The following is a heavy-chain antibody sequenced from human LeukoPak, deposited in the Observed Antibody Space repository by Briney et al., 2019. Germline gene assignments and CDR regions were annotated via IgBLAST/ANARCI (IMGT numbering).Heavy chain of an antibody. J-gene: IGHJ4*02. D-gene: IGHD2-15*01. CDR3: ARLGRARAFDY. CDR2: IMQDGSEK. CDR1: GFTFSSYW. V-gene: IGHV3-7*01. Sequence: GGSLRLSCAASGFTFSSYWMTWVRQAPGKGLEWVANIMQDGSEKYYVDSVKGRFTISRDNAKNSLYLQMNSLRAEDTAVYYCARLGRARAFDYWGQGTLVTVSS.